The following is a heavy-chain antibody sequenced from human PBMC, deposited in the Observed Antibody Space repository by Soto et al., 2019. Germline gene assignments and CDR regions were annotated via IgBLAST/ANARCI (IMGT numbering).Heavy chain of an antibody. CDR3: ARRIVATETFDY. CDR2: IHDSGST. D-gene: IGHD5-12*01. J-gene: IGHJ4*02. CDR1: GASIGTSNW. Sequence: SETLSLTCAVSGASIGTSNWCSWVRQSPGKGLEWIGEIHDSGSTKYNPSLKSRVTISLDKSKNQFSLTVTSVTAADTAVYYCARRIVATETFDYWGQGTLVTVSS. V-gene: IGHV4-4*02.